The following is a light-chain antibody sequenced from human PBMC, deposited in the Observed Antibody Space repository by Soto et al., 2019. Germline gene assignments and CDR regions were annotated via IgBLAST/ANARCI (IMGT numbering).Light chain of an antibody. Sequence: QSVLTQPPSVSAAPGQKVTISCSGSSSNVGNNFVSWYLHLPGKAPKLLIYDNNKRPSGIPDRFSGSKSGTSATLGITGLQTGDEAEYYCGTWDSSLSAHVFGPGTKVTV. CDR1: SSNVGNNF. J-gene: IGLJ1*01. CDR2: DNN. V-gene: IGLV1-51*01. CDR3: GTWDSSLSAHV.